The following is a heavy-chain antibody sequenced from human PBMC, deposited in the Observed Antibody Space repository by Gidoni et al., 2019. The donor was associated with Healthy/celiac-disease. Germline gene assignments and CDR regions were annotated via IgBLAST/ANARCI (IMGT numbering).Heavy chain of an antibody. CDR1: GGSFSGYY. CDR3: ARGPRTIFGVVTPFDY. CDR2: INHSGST. V-gene: IGHV4-34*01. Sequence: QVQLQQWGAGLLKPSETLSLTCAVYGGSFSGYYWSWIRQPPGKGLEWIGEINHSGSTNYNTSLKSRVTISVDTSKNQFSLKLSSVTAADTAVYYCARGPRTIFGVVTPFDYWGQGTLVTVSS. J-gene: IGHJ4*02. D-gene: IGHD3-3*01.